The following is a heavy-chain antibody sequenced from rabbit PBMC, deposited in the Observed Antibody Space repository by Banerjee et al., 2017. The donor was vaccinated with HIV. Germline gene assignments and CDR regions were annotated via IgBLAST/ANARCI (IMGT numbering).Heavy chain of an antibody. J-gene: IGHJ4*01. Sequence: PEWIACINTISGDTVYATWAKGRFTISKASWTTVTLQMTSLTAADTASYFCARANNAWGGFDLWGQGTLVTVS. CDR2: INTISGDT. CDR3: ARANNAWGGFDL. D-gene: IGHD4-1*01. V-gene: IGHV1S40*01.